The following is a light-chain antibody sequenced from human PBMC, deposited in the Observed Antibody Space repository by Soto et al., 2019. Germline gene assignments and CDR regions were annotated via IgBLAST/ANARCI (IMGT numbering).Light chain of an antibody. J-gene: IGKJ2*01. Sequence: DIQMTQSPSSLSASVGDRVTMACRASQGISNYLAWYQQKPGKVPKLLIYAASTLQSGVPSRFIGGGSGTDFTLTIRSLQPEDAATYYCLKYVDAPKTFGQGTNVEIK. CDR1: QGISNY. CDR2: AAS. V-gene: IGKV1-27*01. CDR3: LKYVDAPKT.